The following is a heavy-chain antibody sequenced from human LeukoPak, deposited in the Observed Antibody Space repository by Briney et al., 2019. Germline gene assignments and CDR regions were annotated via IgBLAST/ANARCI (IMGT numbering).Heavy chain of an antibody. CDR1: GGSISSYY. D-gene: IGHD6-19*01. V-gene: IGHV4-59*01. CDR3: VRGRLGWYVDAFDI. J-gene: IGHJ3*02. CDR2: IYYSGST. Sequence: SETLSLTCTVSGGSISSYYWSWIRQPPGKGLEWIGYIYYSGSTNYNPSLKSRVTIPVDTSKNQFSLKLSSVTAADTAVYYCVRGRLGWYVDAFDIWGQGTMVTVSS.